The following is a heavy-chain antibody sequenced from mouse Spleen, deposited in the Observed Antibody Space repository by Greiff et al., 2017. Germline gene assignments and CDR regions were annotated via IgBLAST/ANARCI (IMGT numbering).Heavy chain of an antibody. Sequence: QVQLKESGPELVKPGASVKMSCKASGYTFTDYVISWVKQRTGQGLEWIGEIYPGSGSTYYNEKFKGKATLTADKSSNTAYMQLSSLTSEDSAVYFCARGDYGSIPFAYWGQGTLVTVSA. J-gene: IGHJ3*01. CDR3: ARGDYGSIPFAY. D-gene: IGHD1-1*01. V-gene: IGHV1-77*01. CDR1: GYTFTDYV. CDR2: IYPGSGST.